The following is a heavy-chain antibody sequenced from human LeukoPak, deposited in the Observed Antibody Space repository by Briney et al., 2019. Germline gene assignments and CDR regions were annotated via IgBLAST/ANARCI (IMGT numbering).Heavy chain of an antibody. J-gene: IGHJ4*02. CDR2: IYTSGST. Sequence: SETLSLTCTVSGGSISSYYWSWSRQPAGKGLEWIGRIYTSGSTNYNPSLKSRVTMEVDTSKNQFSMKLSSVTAAGTAVYYCARVGPNSSGYFDFDYWGQGTLVTVSS. CDR1: GGSISSYY. V-gene: IGHV4-4*07. CDR3: ARVGPNSSGYFDFDY. D-gene: IGHD3-22*01.